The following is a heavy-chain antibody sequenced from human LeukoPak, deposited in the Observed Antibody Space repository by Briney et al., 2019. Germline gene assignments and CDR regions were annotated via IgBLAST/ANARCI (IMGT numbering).Heavy chain of an antibody. J-gene: IGHJ4*02. D-gene: IGHD1-26*01. CDR3: ANFIVGATNFDY. CDR1: GFTFSSYS. V-gene: IGHV3-23*01. CDR2: ISGSGGST. Sequence: GGSLRLSCAASGFTFSSYSMSWVRQAPGKGLEWVSAISGSGGSTYYADSVKGRFTISRDNSKNTLYLQMNSLRAEDTAVYYCANFIVGATNFDYWGQGTLVTVSS.